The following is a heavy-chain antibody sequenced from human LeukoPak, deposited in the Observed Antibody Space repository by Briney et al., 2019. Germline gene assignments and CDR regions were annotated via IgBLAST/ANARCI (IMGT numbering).Heavy chain of an antibody. CDR3: ARLYCTNGVCYFDY. V-gene: IGHV4-4*09. D-gene: IGHD2-8*01. CDR2: IYTSGST. Sequence: SETLSLTCAVYGGSFSGYYWSWIRQPPGKGLEWIGYIYTSGSTNYNPSLKSRVTISVDTSKNQFSLKRSSVTAADTAVYYCARLYCTNGVCYFDYWGQGTLVTVSS. J-gene: IGHJ4*02. CDR1: GGSFSGYY.